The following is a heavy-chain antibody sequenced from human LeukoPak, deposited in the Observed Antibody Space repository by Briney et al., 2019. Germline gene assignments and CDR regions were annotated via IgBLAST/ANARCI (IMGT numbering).Heavy chain of an antibody. V-gene: IGHV1-69*04. Sequence: SVKVSCKASVGTFSSYTISWVRQAPGQGLEWMGRIIPILGIANYAQKFQGRVTITADKSTSTAYMELSSLRSEDTAVYYCARDFWSGYYSQTDAFDIWGQGTMVTVSS. CDR2: IIPILGIA. CDR3: ARDFWSGYYSQTDAFDI. D-gene: IGHD3-3*01. CDR1: VGTFSSYT. J-gene: IGHJ3*02.